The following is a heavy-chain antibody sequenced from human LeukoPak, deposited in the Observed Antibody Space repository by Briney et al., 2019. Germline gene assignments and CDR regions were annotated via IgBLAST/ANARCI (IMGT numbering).Heavy chain of an antibody. CDR2: INPSGGST. CDR1: GYTFTSYY. J-gene: IGHJ4*02. CDR3: ARVSEDSSGYSPPDY. V-gene: IGHV1-46*01. D-gene: IGHD3-22*01. Sequence: ASVKVSCKASGYTFTSYYVHWVRQAPGQGLEWMGIINPSGGSTSYAQKFQGRVTMTRDTSTSTVYMELSSLRSEDTAVYYCARVSEDSSGYSPPDYWGQGTLVTVSS.